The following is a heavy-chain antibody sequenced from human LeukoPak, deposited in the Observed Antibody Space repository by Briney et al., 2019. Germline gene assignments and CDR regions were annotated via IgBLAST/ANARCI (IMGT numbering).Heavy chain of an antibody. CDR1: GYTFTSYW. V-gene: IGHV5-51*01. CDR2: IYPADSDT. Sequence: GESLKISCQGSGYTFTSYWIGWVRQMPGKGLEWMGVIYPADSDTRYSPSFQGQVTISADKSISTAYLQWSSLKASDTAMYYCARRRGTDFDYWGQGTLVIVSS. J-gene: IGHJ4*02. D-gene: IGHD1-26*01. CDR3: ARRRGTDFDY.